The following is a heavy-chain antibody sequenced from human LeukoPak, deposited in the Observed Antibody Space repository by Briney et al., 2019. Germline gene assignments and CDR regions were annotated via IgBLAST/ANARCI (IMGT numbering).Heavy chain of an antibody. J-gene: IGHJ4*02. D-gene: IGHD3-10*01. CDR3: ARDSGSGSRYFDY. Sequence: SETLSLTCTVSGGFISSYFWSWIRQPPGKGLEWIGNIYNIGSTNYNPSLKSRVTISVDTSKNQFSLKLSSVTAADTAVYHCARDSGSGSRYFDYWGQGTLVTVSS. CDR1: GGFISSYF. V-gene: IGHV4-59*01. CDR2: IYNIGST.